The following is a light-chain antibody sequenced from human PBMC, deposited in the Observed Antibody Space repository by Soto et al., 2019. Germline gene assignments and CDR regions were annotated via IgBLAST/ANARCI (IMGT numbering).Light chain of an antibody. J-gene: IGLJ2*01. Sequence: QSVLTQPRSVSGSPGQSVTISCTGTSSDVGGYNYVSWYQQHPGKAPKLMIYDVSKRPSGVPDRFSGSKSGNTASLTISGLQAEDEADYYCQSYDTSLSGSVFGRGTKLTVL. CDR3: QSYDTSLSGSV. CDR1: SSDVGGYNY. CDR2: DVS. V-gene: IGLV2-11*01.